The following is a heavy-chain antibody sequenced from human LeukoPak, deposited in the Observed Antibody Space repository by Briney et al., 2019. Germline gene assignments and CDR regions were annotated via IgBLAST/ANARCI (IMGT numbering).Heavy chain of an antibody. J-gene: IGHJ4*02. V-gene: IGHV1-2*06. Sequence: ASVKVSCKASGYTFTGYYMHWVRQAPGQGLEWMGRINPNSGGTNYAQKFQGRVSMTEDTSTDTAYMELSSLRSEDTAVYYCATDSEGGNSPLDYWGQGSLVTVSS. CDR1: GYTFTGYY. CDR2: INPNSGGT. D-gene: IGHD4-23*01. CDR3: ATDSEGGNSPLDY.